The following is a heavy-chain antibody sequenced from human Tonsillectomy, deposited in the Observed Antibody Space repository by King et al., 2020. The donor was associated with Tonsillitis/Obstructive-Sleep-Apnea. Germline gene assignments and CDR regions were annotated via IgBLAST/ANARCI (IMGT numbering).Heavy chain of an antibody. V-gene: IGHV1-69*09. D-gene: IGHD4-23*01. CDR2: IIPVLGIA. Sequence: QLVQSGAEVKKPGSSVKVSCKASGGTFSSYAVSWVRQAPGQGLEWMGRIIPVLGIANYAQKFQGRVTITADKSTSTAYMELSSLRSEDTAVYYCARGAGGGVVTLDYWGQGTLVTVSS. J-gene: IGHJ4*02. CDR3: ARGAGGGVVTLDY. CDR1: GGTFSSYA.